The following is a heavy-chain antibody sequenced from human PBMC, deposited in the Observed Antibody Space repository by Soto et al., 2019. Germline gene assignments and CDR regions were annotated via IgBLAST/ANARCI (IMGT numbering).Heavy chain of an antibody. V-gene: IGHV5-51*01. Sequence: LKISCEGSGSTFTTYLIAWVRQMPGKGLEWMGIIYTGDSDTRYNPSFQGQVITSANKSISAVYLQWRSLKASDTAIYYCARHPHGMDVWGQGTTVTVSS. CDR1: GSTFTTYL. CDR3: ARHPHGMDV. J-gene: IGHJ6*02. CDR2: IYTGDSDT.